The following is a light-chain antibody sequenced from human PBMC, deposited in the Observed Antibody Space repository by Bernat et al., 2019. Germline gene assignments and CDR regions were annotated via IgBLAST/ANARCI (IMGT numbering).Light chain of an antibody. CDR2: TLP. Sequence: DIVMTQTPLSLPVTPGEPASISCRSSQSLLDSDDGNTYLDWYLQKLGQSPQLLIYTLPYRASGVPDRFSGSGSGTDFTLKISRVEAEDVGVYYCMQRIEFPSYTFGQRTKLEIK. J-gene: IGKJ2*01. CDR3: MQRIEFPSYT. CDR1: QSLLDSDDGNTY. V-gene: IGKV2-40*01.